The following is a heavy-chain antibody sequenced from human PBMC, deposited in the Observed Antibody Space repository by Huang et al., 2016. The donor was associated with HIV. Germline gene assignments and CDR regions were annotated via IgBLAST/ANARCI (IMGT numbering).Heavy chain of an antibody. Sequence: QVQLQESGPGLVKPSGTLSLTCSVSGDSISSQYWGWIRQPPGKGLEWIGTIYYSGSPSYNPALKIRVTMSVDMSKNQFSLKLNSVTAADTAVYYCARYDVLTGANYYMDVWGIGSTVIVSS. CDR3: ARYDVLTGANYYMDV. V-gene: IGHV4-59*11. D-gene: IGHD3-9*01. J-gene: IGHJ6*03. CDR2: IYYSGSP. CDR1: GDSISSQY.